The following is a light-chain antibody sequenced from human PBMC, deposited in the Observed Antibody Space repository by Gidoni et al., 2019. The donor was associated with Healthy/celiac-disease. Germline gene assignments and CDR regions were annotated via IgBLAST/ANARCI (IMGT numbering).Light chain of an antibody. Sequence: QSVLTQPPSVSGAPGQRGTIYCTGSSSNIGAGYDVPWYQQLPGTAPKLLIYGNSNRPSGVPDLFSGSKSVTSASLAITGLQAEDEADYYCQSYDSSLSGSVFGGGTKLTVL. CDR2: GNS. V-gene: IGLV1-40*01. CDR1: SSNIGAGYD. CDR3: QSYDSSLSGSV. J-gene: IGLJ3*02.